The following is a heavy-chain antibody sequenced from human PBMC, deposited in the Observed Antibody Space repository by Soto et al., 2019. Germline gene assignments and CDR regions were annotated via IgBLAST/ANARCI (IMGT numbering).Heavy chain of an antibody. D-gene: IGHD2-21*01. V-gene: IGHV1-3*01. CDR2: INAGNGNT. J-gene: IGHJ6*03. Sequence: ASVKVSCKASGYTFTSYAMHWVRQAPGQRLEWMGWINAGNGNTKYSQKFQGRVTITRDTSASTAYMELSSLRSEDTAVYYCARMEISYSPNYYMDVWGKGTTGNVSS. CDR3: ARMEISYSPNYYMDV. CDR1: GYTFTSYA.